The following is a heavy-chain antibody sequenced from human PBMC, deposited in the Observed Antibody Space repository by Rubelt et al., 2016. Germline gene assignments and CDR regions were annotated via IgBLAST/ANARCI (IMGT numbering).Heavy chain of an antibody. CDR2: ISYIGST. CDR3: ASATTAYYGDNNPWPDAFDI. V-gene: IGHV4-59*12. J-gene: IGHJ3*02. D-gene: IGHD1-1*01. CDR1: GGSINSYY. Sequence: QVLLQESGPGLVKPSETLSLTCTVSGGSINSYYWNWIRQSPGKGLQWIGYISYIGSTNYNPSLPSRVTISFATAPNPFSLKRTCVTAADTAVYYCASATTAYYGDNNPWPDAFDIWGQGAMVTVSS.